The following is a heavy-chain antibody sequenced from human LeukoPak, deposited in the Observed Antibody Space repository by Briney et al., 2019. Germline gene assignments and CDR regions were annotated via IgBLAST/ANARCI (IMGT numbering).Heavy chain of an antibody. D-gene: IGHD6-13*01. Sequence: ASVKVSCKASAYSFTGYFLHWGRQAPGQGREWMGCINPHSGGTNYAQKFQGRVTMTRDTSISTAYMELSSLRYDDTAVYYCARVDTSTWDSFDSWGQGTLITVSS. CDR1: AYSFTGYF. V-gene: IGHV1-2*02. CDR3: ARVDTSTWDSFDS. J-gene: IGHJ4*02. CDR2: INPHSGGT.